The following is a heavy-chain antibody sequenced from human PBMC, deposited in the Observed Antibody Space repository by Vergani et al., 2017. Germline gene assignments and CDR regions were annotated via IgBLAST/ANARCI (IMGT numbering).Heavy chain of an antibody. D-gene: IGHD3-10*01. Sequence: EVQLVESGGGLVQPGGSLRLSCAASGFTFSSYDMHWVRQATGKGLEWVSAIGTAGDTYYPGSVKGRFTISRENAKNSLYLQMNSLRAGDTAVYYCARDGPSAGRHDYWGQGTLVTVSS. V-gene: IGHV3-13*04. CDR1: GFTFSSYD. J-gene: IGHJ4*02. CDR2: IGTAGDT. CDR3: ARDGPSAGRHDY.